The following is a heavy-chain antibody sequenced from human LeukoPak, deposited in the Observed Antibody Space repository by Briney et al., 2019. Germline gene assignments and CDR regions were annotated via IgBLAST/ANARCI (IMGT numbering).Heavy chain of an antibody. CDR3: ARDPGGSYGMDV. CDR1: GFTFSSYS. D-gene: IGHD3-10*01. V-gene: IGHV3-21*01. J-gene: IGHJ6*02. CDR2: ISSSSSYI. Sequence: GGSLRLSCAASGFTFSSYSMNWVRQAPGKGLEWGSSISSSSSYIYYADSVKGRFTISRDNAKNSLYLQMNSLRAEDTAVYYCARDPGGSYGMDVWGQGTTVTVSS.